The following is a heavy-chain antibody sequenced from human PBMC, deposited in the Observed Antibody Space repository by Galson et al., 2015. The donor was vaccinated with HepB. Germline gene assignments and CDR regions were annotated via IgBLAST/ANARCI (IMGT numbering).Heavy chain of an antibody. CDR1: GFTFSSYA. CDR2: ISYDGSNK. J-gene: IGHJ3*02. Sequence: SLRLSCAASGFTFSSYAMHWVRQAPGKGLEWVAVISYDGSNKYYADSVKGRFTISRDNSKNTLYLQMNSLRAEDTAVYYCARSIAARQYAFDIWGQGTMVTVSS. V-gene: IGHV3-30-3*01. D-gene: IGHD6-6*01. CDR3: ARSIAARQYAFDI.